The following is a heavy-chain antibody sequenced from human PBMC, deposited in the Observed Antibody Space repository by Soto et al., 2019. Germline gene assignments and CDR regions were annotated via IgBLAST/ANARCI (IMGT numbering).Heavy chain of an antibody. CDR1: GDSLSSGGYY. CDR2: IYYSGST. CDR3: ARGGASSQWFDP. Sequence: QVQLQESGPGLVEPSQTLSLTCTVSGDSLSSGGYYWSWIRQHPGKGLEWIGFIYYSGSTNFNPSLKRRITTSVDTSKNQFSLKLNSVTAADTAVYYCARGGASSQWFDPWGQGTLVTVSS. J-gene: IGHJ5*02. V-gene: IGHV4-31*03. D-gene: IGHD2-15*01.